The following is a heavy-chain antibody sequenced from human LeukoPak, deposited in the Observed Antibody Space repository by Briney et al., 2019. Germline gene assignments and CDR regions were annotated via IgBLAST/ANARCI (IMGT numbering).Heavy chain of an antibody. V-gene: IGHV4-61*02. CDR3: AREQWAYRSYYASSGYHDY. J-gene: IGHJ4*02. CDR1: GGSISSGSYF. CDR2: IYTSGST. D-gene: IGHD3-22*01. Sequence: SETLSLTCTVSGGSISSGSYFWSWIRQPAGKGLEWIGRIYTSGSTDYSPSLKSRVTISVDTSRNQFSLNLTSVTAADTAMYYCAREQWAYRSYYASSGYHDYWGQGTLVTVSS.